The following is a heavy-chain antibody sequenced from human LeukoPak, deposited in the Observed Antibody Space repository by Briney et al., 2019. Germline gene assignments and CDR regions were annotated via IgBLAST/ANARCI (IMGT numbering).Heavy chain of an antibody. J-gene: IGHJ6*02. CDR2: ISSSSSYI. D-gene: IGHD1-1*01. Sequence: PGGSLRLSCAASGFTFSSYSMNWVRQAPGKGLEWVSSISSSSSYIYYADSVKGRFTISRDNAKNSLYLRMNSLRAEDTAVYYCAREGGTTGTTHYYYYGMDVWGQGTTVTVSS. V-gene: IGHV3-21*01. CDR3: AREGGTTGTTHYYYYGMDV. CDR1: GFTFSSYS.